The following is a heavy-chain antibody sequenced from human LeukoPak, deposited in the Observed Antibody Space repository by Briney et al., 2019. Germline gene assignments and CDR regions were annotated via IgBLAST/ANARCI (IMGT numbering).Heavy chain of an antibody. CDR3: ARDSESWTETGPRFDY. J-gene: IGHJ4*02. D-gene: IGHD3-9*01. CDR2: VNQDGSAQ. Sequence: GGSLRLSCTASGFSFSGYWMSWVRQAPGKGLEWVANVNQDGSAQYYVDSVKGQFTISRDNAKNSLYLQMNSLRVEDTAVYYCARDSESWTETGPRFDYWGQGTLVTVSS. V-gene: IGHV3-7*01. CDR1: GFSFSGYW.